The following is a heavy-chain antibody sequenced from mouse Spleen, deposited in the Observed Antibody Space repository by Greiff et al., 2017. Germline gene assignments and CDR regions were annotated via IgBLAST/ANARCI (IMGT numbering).Heavy chain of an antibody. J-gene: IGHJ2*01. CDR1: GYTFTSYW. CDR3: TRYYYGNYGDY. D-gene: IGHD2-1*01. CDR2: IYPGNSDT. V-gene: IGHV1-5*01. Sequence: EVQLQQSGTVLARPGASVKMSCKASGYTFTSYWMHWVKQRPGQGLEWIGAIYPGNSDTSYNQKFKGKAKLTAVTSTSTAYMELSSLTNEDSAVYYCTRYYYGNYGDYWGQGTTLTVSS.